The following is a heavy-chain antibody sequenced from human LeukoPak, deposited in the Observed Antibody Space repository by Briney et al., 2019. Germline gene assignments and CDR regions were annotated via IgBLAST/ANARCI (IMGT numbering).Heavy chain of an antibody. CDR1: GYTFTSYY. V-gene: IGHV1-2*02. Sequence: ASVKVSCKASGYTFTSYYMHWVRQAPGRGLEWMGWINPNSGGTNYAQKFQGRVTMTRDTSISTAYMELSSLRSEDTAVYYCARSPKGELRDSGYDHGFDYWGQGTLVTVSS. D-gene: IGHD5-12*01. J-gene: IGHJ4*02. CDR3: ARSPKGELRDSGYDHGFDY. CDR2: INPNSGGT.